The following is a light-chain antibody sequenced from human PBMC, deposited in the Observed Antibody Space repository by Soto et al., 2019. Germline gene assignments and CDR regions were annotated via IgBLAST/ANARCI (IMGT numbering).Light chain of an antibody. CDR1: SSDVGGHNS. V-gene: IGLV2-14*01. Sequence: QSALTQPASVSGSPAQSITISCTGTSSDVGGHNSVSWYQQHPGKAPTLMIYNVSNRPSGVSNRFSGSKSGNTASLTISGLLAEDEADYYCTSYTSSSTYVFGAGTKVTVL. CDR3: TSYTSSSTYV. J-gene: IGLJ1*01. CDR2: NVS.